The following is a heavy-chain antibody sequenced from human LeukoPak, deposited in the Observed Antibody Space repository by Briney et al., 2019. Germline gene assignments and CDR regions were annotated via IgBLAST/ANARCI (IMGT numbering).Heavy chain of an antibody. V-gene: IGHV3-30*18. CDR2: ISYDGSNK. CDR1: GFTFSSSG. Sequence: GGSLRLSCAASGFTFSSSGMHWVRQAPAMGHERVAVISYDGSNKYYADSVKGRFTISRDNSKNTLYLQMNSLRAEDTAVYYCAKDRNYYGSGRHLHLPDYWGQGTLVTVSS. J-gene: IGHJ4*02. D-gene: IGHD3-10*01. CDR3: AKDRNYYGSGRHLHLPDY.